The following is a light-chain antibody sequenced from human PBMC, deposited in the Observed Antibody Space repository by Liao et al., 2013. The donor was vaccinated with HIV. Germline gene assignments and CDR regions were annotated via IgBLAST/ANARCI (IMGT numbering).Light chain of an antibody. CDR1: DLEDKY. CDR2: QDV. Sequence: SYELTQPPSVSVSPGQTASITCSGDDLEDKYVCWYQQKPGQSPVLVIYQDVKRPSGIPERFSGSNSGNTATLTISGTQAMDEADYYCQAWDNFVLFGGGTKLTVL. J-gene: IGLJ2*01. V-gene: IGLV3-1*01. CDR3: QAWDNFVL.